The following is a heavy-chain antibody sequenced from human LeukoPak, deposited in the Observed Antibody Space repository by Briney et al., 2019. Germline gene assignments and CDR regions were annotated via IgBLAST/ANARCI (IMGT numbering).Heavy chain of an antibody. Sequence: GGSLRLSCAASGFTFSDVWMNWVRHTAGKGLEWVGRIKSKTDGGTTDYAAPVNGRFTISRDDSRNTLYLQMNSLKTEDTGVYYCTTRATVGSPYYYYYMDVWGKGTTVIVSS. V-gene: IGHV3-15*01. CDR1: GFTFSDVW. CDR3: TTRATVGSPYYYYYMDV. CDR2: IKSKTDGGTT. J-gene: IGHJ6*03. D-gene: IGHD4-23*01.